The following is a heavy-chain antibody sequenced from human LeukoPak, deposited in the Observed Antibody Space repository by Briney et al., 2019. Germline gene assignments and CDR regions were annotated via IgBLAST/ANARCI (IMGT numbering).Heavy chain of an antibody. Sequence: GESLKISCKGSGYSFTSYWIGWVRQMPGKGLEWMGIIYPGDSDTRYSPSFQGQVTISADKSISTAYLQWSSLKASDTAMYYCARRGGAYYDSSGSEFDYWGQGTLVTVSS. CDR3: ARRGGAYYDSSGSEFDY. CDR1: GYSFTSYW. V-gene: IGHV5-51*01. J-gene: IGHJ4*02. D-gene: IGHD3-22*01. CDR2: IYPGDSDT.